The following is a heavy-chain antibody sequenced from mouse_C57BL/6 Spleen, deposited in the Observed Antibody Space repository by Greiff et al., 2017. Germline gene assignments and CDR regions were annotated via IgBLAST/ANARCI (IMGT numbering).Heavy chain of an antibody. V-gene: IGHV1-61*01. CDR1: GYTFTSYW. J-gene: IGHJ4*01. CDR2: IYPSDSET. Sequence: VQLQQPGAELVKPGSSVKLSCKASGYTFTSYWMDWVKQRPGQGLEWIGNIYPSDSETHYNQKFKDKATLTVDKSSSTAYMQLSSLTSEDSAVYYCARRIYYYGSNYAMDYWGQGTSVTVSS. D-gene: IGHD1-1*01. CDR3: ARRIYYYGSNYAMDY.